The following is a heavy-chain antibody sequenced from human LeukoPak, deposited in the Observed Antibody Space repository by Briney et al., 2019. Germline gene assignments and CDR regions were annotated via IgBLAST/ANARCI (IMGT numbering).Heavy chain of an antibody. CDR1: GFTFSSYW. CDR2: INSDGSST. CDR3: ARGGTFYFQH. V-gene: IGHV3-74*01. D-gene: IGHD2/OR15-2a*01. J-gene: IGHJ1*01. Sequence: TLRLSCAASGFTFSSYWMHCVRQAPGKGLVWVSHINSDGSSTNYADSVKGRFTISRDNSKNTLYLQMNSLTDEDTAVYYCARGGTFYFQHWGQGTLVTVSS.